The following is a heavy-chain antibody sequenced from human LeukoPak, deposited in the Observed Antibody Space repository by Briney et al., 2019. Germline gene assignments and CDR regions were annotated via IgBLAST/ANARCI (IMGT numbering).Heavy chain of an antibody. J-gene: IGHJ4*02. CDR3: ARGGIVVVPAARFDY. D-gene: IGHD2-2*01. CDR2: ISAYNGNT. V-gene: IGHV1-18*01. Sequence: ASVKVSCKASGYTFTSYGISWVRQAPGQGLEWMGWISAYNGNTNYAQKLQGRVTMTTDTSTSTAYMELRSLRFDDTAVYYCARGGIVVVPAARFDYWGQGTLVTVSS. CDR1: GYTFTSYG.